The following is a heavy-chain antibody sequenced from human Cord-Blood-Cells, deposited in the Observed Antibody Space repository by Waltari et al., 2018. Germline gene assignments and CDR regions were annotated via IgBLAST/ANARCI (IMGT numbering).Heavy chain of an antibody. J-gene: IGHJ3*02. CDR2: IKQDGREK. Sequence: EVQLVESGGGLVQPGGSLRLSCAASGFTFSSYWMSWVRQAPGKGLEWVANIKQDGREKYYVDSVKGRFTISRDNAKNSLYLQMNSLRAEDTAVYYCASYSGYDEGDDAFDIWGQGTMVTVSS. V-gene: IGHV3-7*01. D-gene: IGHD5-12*01. CDR3: ASYSGYDEGDDAFDI. CDR1: GFTFSSYW.